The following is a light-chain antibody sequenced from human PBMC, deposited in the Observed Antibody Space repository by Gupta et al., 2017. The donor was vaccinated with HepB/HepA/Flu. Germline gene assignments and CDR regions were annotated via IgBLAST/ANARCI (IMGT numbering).Light chain of an antibody. CDR2: DND. CDR1: DSNIGNSY. Sequence: QSVLTQPPSVSAPQGQRVTISCSRSDSNIGNSYISWYQHLPGTAPKLLIYDNDKRPSGIPDRFSGSNAGTSATLGITGLQAGDEADYYCGTWDFSRSSGLFGGGTKLTGL. CDR3: GTWDFSRSSGL. V-gene: IGLV1-51*01. J-gene: IGLJ2*01.